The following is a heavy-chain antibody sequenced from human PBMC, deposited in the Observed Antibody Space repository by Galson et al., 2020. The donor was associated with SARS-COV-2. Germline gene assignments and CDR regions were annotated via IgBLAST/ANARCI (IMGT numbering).Heavy chain of an antibody. CDR1: GYAFNTKG. CDR2: ISGYTGKT. J-gene: IGHJ3*02. CDR3: ARDPRFSASGYGGENGFDI. Sequence: ASVTVSCKASGYAFNTKGFSWVRQAPGQGLEWMGWISGYTGKTKYAQTFQGRVILTTDASTNTAYMEVRSLRSDDAAVYYCARDPRFSASGYGGENGFDIWGQGTLVTVSA. V-gene: IGHV1-18*01. D-gene: IGHD6-13*01.